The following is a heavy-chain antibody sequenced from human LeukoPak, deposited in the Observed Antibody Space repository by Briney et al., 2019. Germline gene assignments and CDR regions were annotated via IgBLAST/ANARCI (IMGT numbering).Heavy chain of an antibody. CDR1: GFTFSNYW. D-gene: IGHD4-17*01. Sequence: PGGSLRLSCAASGFTFSNYWMHWFRQAPGKGLVWVSRIKTDGSETGYADSVKGRFTISRDNSKNTLYLQMNSLRAEDTALYYCARGAYGDYDYWGQGTLVTVSS. J-gene: IGHJ4*02. CDR2: IKTDGSET. CDR3: ARGAYGDYDY. V-gene: IGHV3-74*01.